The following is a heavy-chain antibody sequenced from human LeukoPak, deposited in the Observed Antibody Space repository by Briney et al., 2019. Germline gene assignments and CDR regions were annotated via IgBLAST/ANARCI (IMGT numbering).Heavy chain of an antibody. CDR1: GYTFTSYD. CDR3: ARGPGDYYYYYGMDV. CDR2: TNPNSGNT. D-gene: IGHD7-27*01. V-gene: IGHV1-8*01. J-gene: IGHJ6*02. Sequence: ASVKVSCKASGYTFTSYDINWVRQATGQGLEWMGWTNPNSGNTGYAQKFQGRVTMTRNTSISTAYMELSSLRSEDTAVYYCARGPGDYYYYYGMDVWGQGTTVTVSS.